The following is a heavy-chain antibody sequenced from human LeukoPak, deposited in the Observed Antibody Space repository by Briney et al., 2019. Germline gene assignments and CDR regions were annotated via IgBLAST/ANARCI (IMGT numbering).Heavy chain of an antibody. V-gene: IGHV5-51*01. D-gene: IGHD1-26*01. Sequence: GESLKISCKSFEYSFTSYWIGWVRQMPGKGLEWMGIIYPDDSDTRYSPSFKGQVTISADKSISTAFLQWNSLKASDTAMYYCARPVGATSVWFDPWGQGTLVTVSS. CDR2: IYPDDSDT. CDR3: ARPVGATSVWFDP. CDR1: EYSFTSYW. J-gene: IGHJ5*02.